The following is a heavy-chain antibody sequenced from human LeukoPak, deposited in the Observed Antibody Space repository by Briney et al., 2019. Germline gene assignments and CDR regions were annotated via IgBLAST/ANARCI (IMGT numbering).Heavy chain of an antibody. CDR2: IYYSGST. J-gene: IGHJ4*02. Sequence: PSETLSLTCTVSGGSISSYYWSWIRQPPGKGLEWIGYIYYSGSTNYNPSLKSRVTISVDTSKNQFSLKLSSVTAADTAVYYCARDVGATGGDYFDYWGQGTLVTVSS. CDR1: GGSISSYY. V-gene: IGHV4-59*12. CDR3: ARDVGATGGDYFDY. D-gene: IGHD1-26*01.